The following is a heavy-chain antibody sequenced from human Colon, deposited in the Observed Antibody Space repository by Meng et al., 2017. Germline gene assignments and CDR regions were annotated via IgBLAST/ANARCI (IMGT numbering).Heavy chain of an antibody. CDR3: ARGLKGSLEF. CDR2: IYYGGST. V-gene: IGHV4-31*03. D-gene: IGHD3-10*01. J-gene: IGHJ4*02. CDR1: GRSITGGGYP. Sequence: SGPGLGPPSQSPSLTSSVSGRSITGGGYPWSWVRRRPGRGLDCVGSIYYGGSTYYNPALRSRLTMSTDRSANQFSLKVSSVTAADTATYFCARGLKGSLEFWGQGALVTVSS.